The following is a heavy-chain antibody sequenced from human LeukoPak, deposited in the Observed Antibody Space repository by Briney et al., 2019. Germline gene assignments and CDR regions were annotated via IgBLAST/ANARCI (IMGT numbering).Heavy chain of an antibody. CDR2: IKHDGSDK. Sequence: GGSLRLSCAASGFTFSCFWMTWVRQAPGKGLEWVANIKHDGSDKYYVDSVKRRFTISRDNANNSLYLQMNSPRAEDTAEYYCAKLDMVPGNPFDYWGQGTLVTVSS. CDR1: GFTFSCFW. V-gene: IGHV3-7*01. D-gene: IGHD4/OR15-4a*01. CDR3: AKLDMVPGNPFDY. J-gene: IGHJ4*02.